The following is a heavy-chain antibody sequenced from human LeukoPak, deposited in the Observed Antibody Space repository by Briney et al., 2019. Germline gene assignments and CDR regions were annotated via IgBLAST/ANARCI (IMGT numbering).Heavy chain of an antibody. J-gene: IGHJ6*04. CDR2: INTGNGNT. CDR1: GYTFTTYA. D-gene: IGHD3-9*01. Sequence: ASVKVSCKASGYTFTTYAVNWLRQAPGQRPEWMGWINTGNGNTLYSQKFQGRVIMTRDTSASTAYMELSRLRSEATAVYYCARNHDVLTGSGYNYYGMDVWGKGTTVTVSS. CDR3: ARNHDVLTGSGYNYYGMDV. V-gene: IGHV1-3*04.